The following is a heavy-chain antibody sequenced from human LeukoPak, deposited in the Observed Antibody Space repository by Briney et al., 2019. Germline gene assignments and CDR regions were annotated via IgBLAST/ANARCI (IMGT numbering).Heavy chain of an antibody. D-gene: IGHD3-3*01. CDR1: GFTFSNYW. CDR2: IKQNRSEK. V-gene: IGHV3-7*01. J-gene: IGHJ3*02. CDR3: ARDTDDFQGLDI. Sequence: GGSLRLSCAASGFTFSNYWMSWVRQAPGKGLEWVANIKQNRSEKYYVDSVKVRFTISRDNNKKSVYLQMNSLRAEDTAVYYGARDTDDFQGLDIWGQGTRVTVSS.